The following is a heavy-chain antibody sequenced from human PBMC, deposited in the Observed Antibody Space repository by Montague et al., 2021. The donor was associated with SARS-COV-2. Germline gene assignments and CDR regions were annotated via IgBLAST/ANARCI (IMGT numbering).Heavy chain of an antibody. J-gene: IGHJ6*02. Sequence: SLRLSCAASGFTFSSYWMSWVRQAPGKGLEWVANIKQDGSEKYYVDSVEGRFTISRDNAKKSLYLQMNSLRAEDTAVYYCARDSGQPLLYGSPYYYYGMDVWGQGTTVTVSS. CDR3: ARDSGQPLLYGSPYYYYGMDV. CDR2: IKQDGSEK. V-gene: IGHV3-7*01. CDR1: GFTFSSYW. D-gene: IGHD2-2*02.